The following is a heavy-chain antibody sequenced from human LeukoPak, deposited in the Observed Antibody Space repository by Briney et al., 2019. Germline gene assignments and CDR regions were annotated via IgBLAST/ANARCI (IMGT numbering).Heavy chain of an antibody. CDR1: GYTFTDYY. Sequence: ASVKVSCKASGYTFTDYYIQWVRHAPGQGLEWMGWINPNSGGTNSAQKFQGRVTMTRDTSVSTAYMELSRLRSDDTAVYYCARDHCTSSGCYEYYYYGVDVWGQGTTVTVSS. J-gene: IGHJ6*02. V-gene: IGHV1-2*02. CDR3: ARDHCTSSGCYEYYYYGVDV. D-gene: IGHD2-2*01. CDR2: INPNSGGT.